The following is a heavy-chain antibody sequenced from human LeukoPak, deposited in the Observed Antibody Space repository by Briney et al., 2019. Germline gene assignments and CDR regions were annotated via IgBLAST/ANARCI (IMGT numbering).Heavy chain of an antibody. CDR3: AELGITMIGGV. J-gene: IGHJ6*04. D-gene: IGHD3-10*02. Sequence: PGGSLRLSCAASGFTFSTYAMSWVRQAPGKGLEWVSTISGNGGGTYFADSVKGRFTISRDNAKNSLYLQMNSLRAEDTAVYYCAELGITMIGGVWGKGTTVTISS. CDR1: GFTFSTYA. CDR2: ISGNGGGT. V-gene: IGHV3-23*01.